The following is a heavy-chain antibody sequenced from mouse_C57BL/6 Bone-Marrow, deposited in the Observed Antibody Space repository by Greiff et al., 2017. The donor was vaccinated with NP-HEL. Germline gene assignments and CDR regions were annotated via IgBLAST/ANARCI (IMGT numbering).Heavy chain of an antibody. J-gene: IGHJ4*01. CDR2: IWSGGST. D-gene: IGHD4-1*01. CDR1: GFSLTSYG. CDR3: ARKPSNWGYYYAMDY. Sequence: QVQLKESGPGLVQPSQSLSITCTVSGFSLTSYGVHWVRQSPGKGLEWLGVIWSGGSTDYNAAFISRLSISKDNSKSQVFIKMNSLQADDTAIYYCARKPSNWGYYYAMDYWGQGTSVTVSS. V-gene: IGHV2-2*01.